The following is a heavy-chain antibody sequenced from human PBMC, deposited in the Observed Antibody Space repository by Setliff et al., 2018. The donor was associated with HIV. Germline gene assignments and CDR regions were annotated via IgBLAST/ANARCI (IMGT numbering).Heavy chain of an antibody. V-gene: IGHV4-4*02. J-gene: IGHJ4*02. CDR3: AKGTPSCSFCFDN. D-gene: IGHD2-15*01. CDR1: GGSIGTANW. Sequence: SSETLSLTCAVSGGSIGTANWWSWVRQPPGQGLEWIGEIYYSGNTNYNPSRKSRVTMSVDKPKNHLSLKLSSVTAADTALYYCAKGTPSCSFCFDNWGLGTRVTVSS. CDR2: IYYSGNT.